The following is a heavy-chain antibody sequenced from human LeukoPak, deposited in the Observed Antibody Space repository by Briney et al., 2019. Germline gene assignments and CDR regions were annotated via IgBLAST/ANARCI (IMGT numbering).Heavy chain of an antibody. J-gene: IGHJ4*02. CDR2: ISSSGSTI. Sequence: GGSLRLSCAASGFTFSDCYMSWIRQAPGKGLEWVSYISSSGSTIYYADSVKGRFTISRDNAKNSLYLQMNSLRAEDTAVYYCARDFDGYYDSSGHFDYWGQGTLVTVSS. CDR1: GFTFSDCY. D-gene: IGHD3-22*01. CDR3: ARDFDGYYDSSGHFDY. V-gene: IGHV3-11*01.